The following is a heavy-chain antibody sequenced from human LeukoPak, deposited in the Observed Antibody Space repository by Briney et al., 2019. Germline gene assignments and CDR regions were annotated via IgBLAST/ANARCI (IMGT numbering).Heavy chain of an antibody. J-gene: IGHJ6*02. V-gene: IGHV3-21*01. D-gene: IGHD3-10*01. CDR1: GFTFSSYS. CDR3: ARDGGYYYGSGRYGSDYYYYYYGMDV. Sequence: GGSLRLSCAASGFTFSSYSMNWVRQAPGKGLEWVSSISSSSSYIYYADSVKGRFTISRDNAKNSLYLQMNSLRAEDTAVYYCARDGGYYYGSGRYGSDYYYYYYGMDVWGQGTTVTVSS. CDR2: ISSSSSYI.